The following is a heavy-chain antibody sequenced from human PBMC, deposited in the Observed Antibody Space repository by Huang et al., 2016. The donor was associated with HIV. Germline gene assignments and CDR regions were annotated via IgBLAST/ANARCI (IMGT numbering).Heavy chain of an antibody. CDR2: LSPSYGYP. V-gene: IGHV1-18*04. Sequence: QVQLVQSGAEVKKPGASVKVSCRASGYTFISYGITWVRQAPGQGLEWMGGLSPSYGYPNYAQQFQGRGTMTTDTSTNTVYMEVRSRRSDDTAVYYCARDLGTTVVPDGMDVWGQGTTVTVSS. CDR3: ARDLGTTVVPDGMDV. D-gene: IGHD4-17*01. CDR1: GYTFISYG. J-gene: IGHJ6*02.